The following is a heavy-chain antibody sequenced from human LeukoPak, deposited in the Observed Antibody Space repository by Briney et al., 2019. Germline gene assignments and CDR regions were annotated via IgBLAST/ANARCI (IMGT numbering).Heavy chain of an antibody. J-gene: IGHJ4*02. CDR2: INHSGST. CDR1: GGSFSGYY. CDR3: ARGMSGTAMAAPFDY. D-gene: IGHD5-18*01. Sequence: SETLSLTGAVYGGSFSGYYWSWIRQPPGKGPEWIGEINHSGSTNYNPSLKSRVTISVDTSKNQFSLKLSSVTAADTAVYYCARGMSGTAMAAPFDYWGQGTLVTVSS. V-gene: IGHV4-34*01.